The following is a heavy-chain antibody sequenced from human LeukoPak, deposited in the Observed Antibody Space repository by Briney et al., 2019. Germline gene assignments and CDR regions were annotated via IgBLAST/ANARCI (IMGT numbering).Heavy chain of an antibody. CDR2: ISDTAVYT. D-gene: IGHD6-19*01. CDR3: VKRQIAVAASPFDD. Sequence: PGGSLRLSCSASGFTFSTYAMHWVRQAPGKGLEYVSAISDTAVYTFYADSVKGRFTVSRDNSKNTLYLQMSSLRDEDTAVYYCVKRQIAVAASPFDDWGQGTLVTVSS. J-gene: IGHJ4*02. V-gene: IGHV3-64D*09. CDR1: GFTFSTYA.